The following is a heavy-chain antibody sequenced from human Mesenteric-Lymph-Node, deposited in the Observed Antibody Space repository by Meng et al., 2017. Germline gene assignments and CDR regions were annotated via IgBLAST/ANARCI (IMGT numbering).Heavy chain of an antibody. Sequence: HVYLVQSGAVVKNPGASAKVSCKASGYTCTTYAIHWVRQAPGQRLEWMGWINASNGNTRYSQKFQGRVSITRDTSASTAYMELSSLRSEDTAVYYCARCIAVAGNWFDPWGQGTLVTVSS. CDR1: GYTCTTYA. CDR2: INASNGNT. D-gene: IGHD6-19*01. J-gene: IGHJ5*02. CDR3: ARCIAVAGNWFDP. V-gene: IGHV1-3*01.